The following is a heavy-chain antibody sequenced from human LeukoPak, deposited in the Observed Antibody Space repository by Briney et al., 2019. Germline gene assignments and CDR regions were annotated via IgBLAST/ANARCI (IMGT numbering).Heavy chain of an antibody. D-gene: IGHD1-14*01. CDR1: GFTFSSYW. J-gene: IGHJ3*02. V-gene: IGHV3-74*01. CDR2: IHSDEITT. Sequence: AGGSLRLSCAASGFTFSSYWMHWVRQAPGKGLVWVAHIHSDEITTAYADSVKGRFTISRDNTRNMLYLQMNSLRVEGTAVYFCATGPFSAFAIWGQGTTLIVSS. CDR3: ATGPFSAFAI.